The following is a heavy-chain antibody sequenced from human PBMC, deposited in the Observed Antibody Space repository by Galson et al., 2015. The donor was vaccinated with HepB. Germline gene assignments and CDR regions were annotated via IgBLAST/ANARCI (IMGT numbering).Heavy chain of an antibody. CDR3: ARDTYCSSTSCLPSGYSGYDPIDY. V-gene: IGHV1-18*01. CDR2: ISAYNGNT. D-gene: IGHD2-2*01. J-gene: IGHJ4*02. CDR1: GYTFTSYG. Sequence: SVKVSCKASGYTFTSYGISWVRQAPGQGLEWMGWISAYNGNTNYAQKLQGRVTMTTDTSTSTAYMELRSLRSDDTAVYYCARDTYCSSTSCLPSGYSGYDPIDYWGQGTLVTVSS.